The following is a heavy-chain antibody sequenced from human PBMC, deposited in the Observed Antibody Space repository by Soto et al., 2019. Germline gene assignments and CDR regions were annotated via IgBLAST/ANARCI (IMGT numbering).Heavy chain of an antibody. V-gene: IGHV1-24*01. D-gene: IGHD2-15*01. Sequence: ASVKVSCKVSGYTLTELSMHWVRQAPGKGLEWMGGFDPEDGETIYAQKFQGRVTMTEDTSTDTAYMELSSLRSEDTAVYYCATKIPICSGGSCNDAFDIWGQGTMVTVSS. CDR3: ATKIPICSGGSCNDAFDI. J-gene: IGHJ3*02. CDR1: GYTLTELS. CDR2: FDPEDGET.